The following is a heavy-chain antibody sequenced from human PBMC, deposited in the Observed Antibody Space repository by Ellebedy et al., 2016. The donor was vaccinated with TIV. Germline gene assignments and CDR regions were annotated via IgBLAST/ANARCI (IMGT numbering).Heavy chain of an antibody. CDR2: ICPVDSDT. Sequence: GASLKISCKGSGYSFTSYWIGWVLCMPGKGLEWMGIICPVDSDTRYSPSFQGQVTISAAQSISTAYLQWSSLKASDTTMYYCAKWIAAAGTRWFDPWGQGTLVTVSS. CDR1: GYSFTSYW. J-gene: IGHJ5*02. D-gene: IGHD6-13*01. CDR3: AKWIAAAGTRWFDP. V-gene: IGHV5-51*01.